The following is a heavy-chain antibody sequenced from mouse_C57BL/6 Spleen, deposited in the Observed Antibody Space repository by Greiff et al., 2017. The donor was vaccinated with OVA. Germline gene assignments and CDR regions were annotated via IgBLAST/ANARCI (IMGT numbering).Heavy chain of an antibody. D-gene: IGHD4-1*01. CDR2: INPSSGYT. Sequence: VQLQESGAELARPGASVKMSCKASGYTFTSYTMHWVKQRHGQGLEWIGYINPSSGYTKYNQKFKDKATLTADKSSSTAYMQLSSLTSEYSAVYCCAREGLTGTDFDYWGQGTTLTVSS. CDR1: GYTFTSYT. CDR3: AREGLTGTDFDY. J-gene: IGHJ2*01. V-gene: IGHV1-4*01.